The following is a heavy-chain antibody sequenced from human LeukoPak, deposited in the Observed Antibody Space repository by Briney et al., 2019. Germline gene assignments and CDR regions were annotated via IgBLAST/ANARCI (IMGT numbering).Heavy chain of an antibody. J-gene: IGHJ4*02. D-gene: IGHD3-22*01. CDR1: GGSFSGYY. Sequence: SETLSLTCTVYGGSFSGYYWSWIRQPPGKGLEWIGEINHSGSTNYNPSLKSRVTISVDTSKNQFSLKLSSVTAADTAVYYCANYDSSGYSWGQGTLVTVSS. V-gene: IGHV4-34*01. CDR2: INHSGST. CDR3: ANYDSSGYS.